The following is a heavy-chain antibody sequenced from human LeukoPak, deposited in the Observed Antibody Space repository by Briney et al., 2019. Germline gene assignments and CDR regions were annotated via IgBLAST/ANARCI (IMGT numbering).Heavy chain of an antibody. J-gene: IGHJ1*01. CDR1: GFTFSSYE. Sequence: PGGSLRLSCAASGFTFSSYEMNWVRKAPGKGLEWVSYISSSGSTIYYADSVKGRFTISRDNSKNSLYLQMNSLRTEDTALYYCAKDSDGDYPFFQHWGQGTLVTVSS. CDR3: AKDSDGDYPFFQH. D-gene: IGHD4-17*01. V-gene: IGHV3-48*03. CDR2: ISSSGSTI.